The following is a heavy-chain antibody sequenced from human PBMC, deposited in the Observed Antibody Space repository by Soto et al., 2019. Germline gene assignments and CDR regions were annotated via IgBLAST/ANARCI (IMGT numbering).Heavy chain of an antibody. CDR3: ARAGRSSSKTVFDY. CDR1: RGGIRGNS. D-gene: IGHD6-6*01. Sequence: SLSSTECRGGIRGNSWSWPWHPPGKGLEWIGYISYSGSPNYNPSLKSRVTISIDTSQNQFSLKLSSVTAADTAVYYCARAGRSSSKTVFDYWGQGALVTVSS. CDR2: ISYSGSP. J-gene: IGHJ4*02. V-gene: IGHV4-59*01.